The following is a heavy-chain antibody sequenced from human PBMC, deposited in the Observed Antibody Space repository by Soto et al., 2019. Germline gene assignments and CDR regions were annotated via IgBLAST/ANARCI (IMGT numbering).Heavy chain of an antibody. Sequence: QVQLVQSGAELKKPGASVKVSCKASGYTFSNYDMNWVRQATGQGPEWIGWVNPNNGDAGYAQKFQARVTPTTDISTTTADMDLTSLRSEYTAIYYCAKVSRKGSAIDFDYWGQGTLITVSS. CDR1: GYTFSNYD. D-gene: IGHD3-10*01. CDR2: VNPNNGDA. CDR3: AKVSRKGSAIDFDY. V-gene: IGHV1-8*01. J-gene: IGHJ4*02.